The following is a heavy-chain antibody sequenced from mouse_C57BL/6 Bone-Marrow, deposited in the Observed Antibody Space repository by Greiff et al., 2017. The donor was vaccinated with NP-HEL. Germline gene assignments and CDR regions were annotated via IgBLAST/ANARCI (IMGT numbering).Heavy chain of an antibody. Sequence: VKLQESGPELVKPGASVKLSCKASGYTFTSYDINWVKQRPGQGLEWIGWIYPRDGSTKYNEKFKGKATLTVDTSSSTAYMELHSLTSEDSAVYFCARSDDYDGGRFAYWGQGTLVTVSA. CDR1: GYTFTSYD. CDR2: IYPRDGST. D-gene: IGHD2-4*01. CDR3: ARSDDYDGGRFAY. V-gene: IGHV1-85*01. J-gene: IGHJ3*01.